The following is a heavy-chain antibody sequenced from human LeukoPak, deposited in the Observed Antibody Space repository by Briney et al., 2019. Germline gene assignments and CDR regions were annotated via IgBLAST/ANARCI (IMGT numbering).Heavy chain of an antibody. J-gene: IGHJ4*02. V-gene: IGHV4-59*08. CDR3: AGHHPRNTVDF. D-gene: IGHD2/OR15-2a*01. CDR1: GGSISSYY. Sequence: SEILSLTCTVSGGSISSYYWSWIRQPPGKGLEWIAYISDIGSINYNPSLKSRVTISLDTSKNQFSLKLSSVTAADTAVYYCAGHHPRNTVDFWGQGTLVTVSS. CDR2: ISDIGSI.